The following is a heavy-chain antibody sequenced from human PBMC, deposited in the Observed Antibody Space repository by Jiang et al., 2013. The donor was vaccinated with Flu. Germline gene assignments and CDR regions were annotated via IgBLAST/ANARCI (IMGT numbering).Heavy chain of an antibody. CDR3: ARDLYASSPWAFDI. Sequence: SISSVGYHWSWIRQLPGKGLEWIGYIYYSGSTYSNPSLKSRVTISLDTSKNQFSLKLSSVTAADTAMYYCARDLYASSPWAFDIWGQGTMVTVSS. D-gene: IGHD3-22*01. J-gene: IGHJ3*02. V-gene: IGHV4-31*02. CDR2: IYYSGST. CDR1: SISSVGYH.